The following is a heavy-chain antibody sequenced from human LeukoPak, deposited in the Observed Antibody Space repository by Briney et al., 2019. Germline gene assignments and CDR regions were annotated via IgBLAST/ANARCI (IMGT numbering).Heavy chain of an antibody. CDR2: IYTRGST. Sequence: PSETLSLTCTVSGGSINNYYWSWIRQPAGKGLEWMGRIYTRGSTNYNPSLKSRVTMSVDTSKNQFSLKLRSVTAADTAVYYCDSGRYCSADICSGGDAFDIWGQGTMVSVSS. J-gene: IGHJ3*02. CDR1: GGSINNYY. D-gene: IGHD2-15*01. V-gene: IGHV4-4*07. CDR3: DSGRYCSADICSGGDAFDI.